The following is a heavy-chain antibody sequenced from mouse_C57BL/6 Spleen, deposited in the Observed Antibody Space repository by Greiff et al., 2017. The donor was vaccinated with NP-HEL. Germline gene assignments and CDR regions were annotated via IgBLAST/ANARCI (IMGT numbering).Heavy chain of an antibody. D-gene: IGHD2-2*01. Sequence: QVQLQQSGAELVKPGASVKISCKASGYAFSSYWMNWVKQRPGKGLEWIGQIYPGDGDTNYNGKFKGKATLTADKSSSTAYMQLSSLTSEDSAVYFCARGVTTRYYFDYWGQGTTLTVSS. CDR1: GYAFSSYW. CDR2: IYPGDGDT. J-gene: IGHJ2*01. V-gene: IGHV1-80*01. CDR3: ARGVTTRYYFDY.